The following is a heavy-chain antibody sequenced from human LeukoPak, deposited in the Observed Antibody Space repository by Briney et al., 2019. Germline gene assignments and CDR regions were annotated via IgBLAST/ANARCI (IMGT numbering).Heavy chain of an antibody. J-gene: IGHJ4*02. V-gene: IGHV3-73*01. Sequence: GGSLRLSCAASGFTFSGSAMHWVRQASGKGLEWVGRIRSKANSYATAYAASVKGRFTISRDDSKNTAYLQMNSLKTEDTAVYYCTSEYDYVWGSFPLRRAGRGIDYWGQGTLVTVSS. CDR3: TSEYDYVWGSFPLRRAGRGIDY. CDR1: GFTFSGSA. D-gene: IGHD3-16*01. CDR2: IRSKANSYAT.